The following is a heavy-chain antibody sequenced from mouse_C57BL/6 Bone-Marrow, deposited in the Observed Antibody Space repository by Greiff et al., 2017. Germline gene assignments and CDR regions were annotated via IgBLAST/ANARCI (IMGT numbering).Heavy chain of an antibody. J-gene: IGHJ1*03. D-gene: IGHD2-5*01. CDR3: ARAGPYYSNLWYFDV. CDR1: GYAFSSSW. Sequence: QVQLKQSGPELVKPGASVKISCKASGYAFSSSWMNWVKQRPGKGLEWIGRIYPGDGDTNYTGKFKGTATLTADNSSSTAYMQLSSLTSEDSAVYFCARAGPYYSNLWYFDVWGTGTTVTVSS. V-gene: IGHV1-82*01. CDR2: IYPGDGDT.